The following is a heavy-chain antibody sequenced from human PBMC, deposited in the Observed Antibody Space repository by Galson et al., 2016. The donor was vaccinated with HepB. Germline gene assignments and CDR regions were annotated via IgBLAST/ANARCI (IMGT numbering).Heavy chain of an antibody. CDR3: ARDVYYASGNFDL. J-gene: IGHJ2*01. Sequence: SETLSLTCAVSGDSISRSYWWSWVRQPPGKGLEWIGEVYHTGSTNYNTSLKSRVTISVDKSKNQFSLNLTSVTAADTAVYYCARDVYYASGNFDLWGRGTLVSVSS. CDR1: GDSISRSYW. V-gene: IGHV4-4*02. D-gene: IGHD3-10*01. CDR2: VYHTGST.